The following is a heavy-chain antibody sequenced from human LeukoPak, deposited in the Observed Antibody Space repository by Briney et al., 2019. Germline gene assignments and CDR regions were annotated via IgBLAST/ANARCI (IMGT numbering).Heavy chain of an antibody. J-gene: IGHJ4*02. CDR2: ISYDGSNK. Sequence: GRSLRLSCAASGFTFSSYGMHWVRQAPGKGLEWVAVISYDGSNKYYADSVKGRFTISRDNSKNTLYLQMNSLRAEDTAVYYCAKGVAVVVVPAAMDYWGQGNPGHRLL. V-gene: IGHV3-30*18. CDR1: GFTFSSYG. CDR3: AKGVAVVVVPAAMDY. D-gene: IGHD2-2*01.